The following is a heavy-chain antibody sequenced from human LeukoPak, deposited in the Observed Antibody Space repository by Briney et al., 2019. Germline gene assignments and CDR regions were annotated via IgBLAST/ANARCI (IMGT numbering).Heavy chain of an antibody. CDR1: GGTFSSYA. CDR3: ARGDDYGDYGLRDYYYMDV. D-gene: IGHD4-17*01. V-gene: IGHV1-69*06. Sequence: SVKVSCKASGGTFSSYAISWVRQAPGQGLEWMGGIIPIFGTANYAQKFQGRVTITGDKSKSTAYMELSSLRSEDTAVYYCARGDDYGDYGLRDYYYMDVWGKGTTVTVSS. CDR2: IIPIFGTA. J-gene: IGHJ6*03.